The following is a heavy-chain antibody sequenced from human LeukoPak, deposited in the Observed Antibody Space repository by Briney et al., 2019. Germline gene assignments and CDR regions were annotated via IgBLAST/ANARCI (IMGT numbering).Heavy chain of an antibody. V-gene: IGHV3-23*01. CDR2: ISNNGGYT. Sequence: GGSLRLSCAASGFTFSSSAMSWVRQAPGKGLEWVSAISNNGGYTYYADSVQGRFTISRDKSKSTLCLQMNSLRAEDTAVYYCAKQLGYCSDGSCYFPYWGQGTLVTVSS. D-gene: IGHD2-15*01. J-gene: IGHJ4*02. CDR1: GFTFSSSA. CDR3: AKQLGYCSDGSCYFPY.